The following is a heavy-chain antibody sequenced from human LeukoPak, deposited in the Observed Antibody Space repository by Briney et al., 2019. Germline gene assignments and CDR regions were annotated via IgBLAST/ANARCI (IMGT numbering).Heavy chain of an antibody. CDR3: ARDNYGTLDY. V-gene: IGHV1-2*02. D-gene: IGHD4-17*01. J-gene: IGHJ4*02. Sequence: GASVKVSCKISGYTLTDYFIHWVRQAPGQGLEWMGWTSPKSGDRKCTQKFRGRVTMTRDTSISTVYMELDRLTFDDTAVYFCARDNYGTLDYWGQGSLVTVSS. CDR1: GYTLTDYF. CDR2: TSPKSGDR.